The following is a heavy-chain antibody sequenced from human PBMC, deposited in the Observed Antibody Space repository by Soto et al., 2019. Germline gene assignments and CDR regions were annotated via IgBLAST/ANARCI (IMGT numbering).Heavy chain of an antibody. J-gene: IGHJ6*02. CDR3: AILWFGENLSYYYYGMDV. D-gene: IGHD3-10*01. CDR1: GGSISSSSYY. V-gene: IGHV4-39*01. Sequence: PSETLSLTCTVSGGSISSSSYYWGWIRQPPGKGLEWIGSIYYSGSTYYNPSLKSRVTISVDTSKNQFSLKLSSVTAADTAVYYCAILWFGENLSYYYYGMDVWGQGTTVTVSS. CDR2: IYYSGST.